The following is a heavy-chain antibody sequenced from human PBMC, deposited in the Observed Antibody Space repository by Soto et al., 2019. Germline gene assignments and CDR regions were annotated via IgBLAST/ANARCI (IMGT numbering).Heavy chain of an antibody. J-gene: IGHJ3*02. CDR2: IIPIFGTA. D-gene: IGHD2-8*02. V-gene: IGHV1-69*13. Sequence: ASVKVSCKASGGTFSSYAISWVRQAPGQGLEWMGGIIPIFGTANYAQKFQVRVTITADESTRTAYMELSSLRAEDTAVYSCARPLVPDDAFEIWGQGTMVTVSS. CDR3: ARPLVPDDAFEI. CDR1: GGTFSSYA.